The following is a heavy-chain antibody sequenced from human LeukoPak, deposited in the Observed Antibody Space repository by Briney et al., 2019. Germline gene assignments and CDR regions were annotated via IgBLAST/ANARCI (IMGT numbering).Heavy chain of an antibody. V-gene: IGHV3-23*01. CDR2: ISRSGGST. Sequence: GASLRLSSAASGFTFSSYAVSWVRQALGKGLEWVSAISRSGGSTYYADSVKGRFTISRDNSKNTLYLQMNSLRAEDTAVYYCAKDTGGFMLTFDWGQGTLVTVSS. CDR1: GFTFSSYA. CDR3: AKDTGGFMLTFD. D-gene: IGHD3-16*01. J-gene: IGHJ4*02.